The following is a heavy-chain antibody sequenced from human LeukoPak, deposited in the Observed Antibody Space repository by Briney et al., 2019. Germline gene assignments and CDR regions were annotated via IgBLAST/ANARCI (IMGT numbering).Heavy chain of an antibody. V-gene: IGHV3-23*01. J-gene: IGHJ3*02. CDR3: AKDGHGDYGVDAFDI. D-gene: IGHD4-17*01. CDR1: GFTFDNYA. CDR2: ITGSGGDT. Sequence: PGGSLRLSCAASGFTFDNYAMSWVRQAPGKGLEWVSAITGSGGDTYHADSVKGRFTISRDNSKNTLYLQMNSLRAEDTAVYYCAKDGHGDYGVDAFDIWGQGTMVTVSS.